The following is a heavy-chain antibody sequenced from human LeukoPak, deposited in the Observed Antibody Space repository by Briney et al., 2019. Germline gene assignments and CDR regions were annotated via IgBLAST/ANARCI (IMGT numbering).Heavy chain of an antibody. CDR1: GGTFSSYA. Sequence: ASVKVPCKASGGTFSSYAISWVRQAPGQGPEWMGRIIPIFGTANYAQKFQGRVTITTDESTSTAYMELSSLRSEDTAVYYCARDAGHIVVVPVMDFDYWGQGTLVTVSS. CDR3: ARDAGHIVVVPVMDFDY. V-gene: IGHV1-69*05. D-gene: IGHD2-2*01. J-gene: IGHJ4*02. CDR2: IIPIFGTA.